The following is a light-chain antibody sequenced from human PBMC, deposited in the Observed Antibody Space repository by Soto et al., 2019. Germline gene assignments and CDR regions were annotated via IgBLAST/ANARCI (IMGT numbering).Light chain of an antibody. CDR2: GAS. CDR1: QNINSN. V-gene: IGKV3-15*01. J-gene: IGKJ2*01. CDR3: QQYNNWHT. Sequence: EIVMTQSPATLSVSPGERATLSCRASQNINSNLAWYQQKPGQAPRLLIYGASTRPTGVPARFSGSGSGTDFTLTISSLQSEDFAVYFCQQYNNWHTFGQGTKLEIK.